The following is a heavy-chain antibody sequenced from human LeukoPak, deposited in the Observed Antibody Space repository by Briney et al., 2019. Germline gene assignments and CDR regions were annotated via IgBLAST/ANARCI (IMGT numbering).Heavy chain of an antibody. CDR1: GGTFSSYA. V-gene: IGHV1-69*01. CDR2: IIPIFGTA. Sequence: SVKVSCKASGGTFSSYAISWVRQAPGQGLEWMGGIIPIFGTANYAQKFQGRVTITADESTSTAYMELSSLRSEDTAVYYCARGPCGMYYYYYMDVWGKGTTVTVSS. CDR3: ARGPCGMYYYYYMDV. D-gene: IGHD1-26*01. J-gene: IGHJ6*03.